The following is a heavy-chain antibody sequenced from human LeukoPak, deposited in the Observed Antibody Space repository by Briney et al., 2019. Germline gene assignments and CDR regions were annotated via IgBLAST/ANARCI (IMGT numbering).Heavy chain of an antibody. Sequence: PGGSLRLSCAASGFTFSDYYMSWLRQAPGKGMEWVSYISSSGSTIYYADSVKGRFTISRDNAKNSLYLQMNSLRAEDTAVYYCAKGGYSNSWYYFDYWGQGTLVTVSS. CDR3: AKGGYSNSWYYFDY. CDR2: ISSSGSTI. J-gene: IGHJ4*02. CDR1: GFTFSDYY. D-gene: IGHD6-13*01. V-gene: IGHV3-11*04.